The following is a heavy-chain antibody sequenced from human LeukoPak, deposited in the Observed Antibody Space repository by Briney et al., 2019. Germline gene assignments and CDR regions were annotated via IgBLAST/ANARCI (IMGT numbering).Heavy chain of an antibody. CDR2: ISGSGGST. Sequence: GGTLRLSCAASGFTFSSYGMSWVRQAPGKGLEWVSAISGSGGSTYYADSVKGRFTISRDNSKNTLYLQMNSLRAEDTAVYYCARDRGEKYYYDSTFDYWGQGILVTVSS. D-gene: IGHD3-22*01. CDR3: ARDRGEKYYYDSTFDY. J-gene: IGHJ4*02. CDR1: GFTFSSYG. V-gene: IGHV3-23*01.